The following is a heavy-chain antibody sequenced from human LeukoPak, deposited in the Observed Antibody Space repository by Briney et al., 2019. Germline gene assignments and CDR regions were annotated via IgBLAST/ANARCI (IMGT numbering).Heavy chain of an antibody. CDR3: ARDLFGTYDSDY. V-gene: IGHV3-48*01. J-gene: IGHJ4*02. CDR1: GFNFGIYS. D-gene: IGHD5-12*01. Sequence: PGGSLRLSCAASGFNFGIYSLNWVRQAPGKVLEWLSYISAGSTIYYADSVKGRFTISRDNANNLLYLQMNSLRAEDTAVYYCARDLFGTYDSDYWGQGILVTVSS. CDR2: ISAGSTI.